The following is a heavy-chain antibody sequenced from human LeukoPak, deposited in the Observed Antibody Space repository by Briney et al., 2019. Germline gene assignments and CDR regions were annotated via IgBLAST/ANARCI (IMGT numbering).Heavy chain of an antibody. J-gene: IGHJ4*02. CDR2: ISSSSSTI. Sequence: GGSLRLSCAASGFTFSSYSMNWVRQAPGKGLEWVSYISSSSSTIYYADSVKGRFTISRDNSKNTLYLQMNSLRAEATAVYYCTTSWPKVREGDQWGQGTLVTVSS. V-gene: IGHV3-48*01. CDR1: GFTFSSYS. CDR3: TTSWPKVREGDQ. D-gene: IGHD3-10*01.